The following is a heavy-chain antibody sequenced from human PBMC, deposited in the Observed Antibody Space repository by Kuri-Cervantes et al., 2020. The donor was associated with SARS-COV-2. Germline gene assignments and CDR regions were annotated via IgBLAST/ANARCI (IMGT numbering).Heavy chain of an antibody. J-gene: IGHJ6*02. CDR2: INHSGST. CDR1: GFTFSSYG. D-gene: IGHD3-22*01. CDR3: AREYYYDSSGYYYTRYYYYYGMDV. V-gene: IGHV4-34*01. Sequence: ESLKISCAASGFTFSSYGMHWVRQAPGKGLEWIGEINHSGSTNYNPSLKSRVTISVDTSKNQFSLKLSSVTAADTAVYYCAREYYYDSSGYYYTRYYYYYGMDVWGQGTTVTVSS.